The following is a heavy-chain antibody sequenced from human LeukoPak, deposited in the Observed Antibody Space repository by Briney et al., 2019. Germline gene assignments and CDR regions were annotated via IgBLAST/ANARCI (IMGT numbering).Heavy chain of an antibody. CDR3: TINQAGYCGGGSCYRHEFYYMDV. J-gene: IGHJ6*03. Sequence: ASVKVSCKASGGTFSTYVISWVRQAPGQGLEWMGGIIPVFGTANYAEKFQDRVTITADKSTSTAYMELSSLRSEDTAMYYCTINQAGYCGGGSCYRHEFYYMDVWGKGTSVTVSS. D-gene: IGHD2-15*01. CDR2: IIPVFGTA. CDR1: GGTFSTYV. V-gene: IGHV1-69*06.